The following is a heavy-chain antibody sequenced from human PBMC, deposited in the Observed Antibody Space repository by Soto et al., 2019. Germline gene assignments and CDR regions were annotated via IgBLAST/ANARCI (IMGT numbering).Heavy chain of an antibody. D-gene: IGHD5-18*01. CDR2: MNAGVGNT. CDR1: GYTFTDYA. CDR3: ARDTGYTFGSLNY. V-gene: IGHV1-3*01. J-gene: IGHJ4*02. Sequence: HVELVQSGADVKKPGASVTISCKASGYTFTDYALHWVRQAPGQRLEWMGWMNAGVGNTLYSQKFQGRITSTRDSSAISAYMELNSLKSEDTAIYYCARDTGYTFGSLNYWGPGTLVTVSS.